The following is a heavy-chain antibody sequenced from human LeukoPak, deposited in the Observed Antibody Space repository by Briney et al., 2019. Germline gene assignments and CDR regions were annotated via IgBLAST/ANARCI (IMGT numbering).Heavy chain of an antibody. J-gene: IGHJ4*02. CDR3: AKSPGAVTLFDY. CDR2: ISGGGGHT. Sequence: GGSLRLSCAASRFTFSSYAVSWVRQAPGKGLEWVSGISGGGGHTYYADSVKGRFTISRDNSQNTVYLQMNSLRAEDTALYYCAKSPGAVTLFDYWGQGTLVTVSS. CDR1: RFTFSSYA. V-gene: IGHV3-23*01. D-gene: IGHD4-17*01.